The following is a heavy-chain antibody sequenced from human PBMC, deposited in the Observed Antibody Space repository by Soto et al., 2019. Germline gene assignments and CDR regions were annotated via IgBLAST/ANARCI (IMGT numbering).Heavy chain of an antibody. CDR3: VRVVAIPGYPDN. D-gene: IGHD5-12*01. Sequence: GASVKVSCKASGYTFHRYAFSWVRQAPGQGLEWMGWISAYNGNTNYAQKFQGRVTITTDKSTSTVYMELSSLRSDDTAVYYCVRVVAIPGYPDNWGQGT. J-gene: IGHJ4*02. CDR2: ISAYNGNT. V-gene: IGHV1-18*01. CDR1: GYTFHRYA.